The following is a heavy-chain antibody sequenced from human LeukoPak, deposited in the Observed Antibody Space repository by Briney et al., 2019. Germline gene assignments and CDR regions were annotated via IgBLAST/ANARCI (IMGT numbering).Heavy chain of an antibody. J-gene: IGHJ6*02. V-gene: IGHV1-69*01. D-gene: IGHD2-15*01. CDR2: IIPIFGTA. Sequence: ASVKVSCKASGGTFSSYAISWVRQAPGQGLEWMGGIIPIFGTANYAQKFQGRVTITADESTSTAYMELSSLRSEDTAVYYCAGGVVAAATVFYYYYGMDVWGQGTTVTVSS. CDR1: GGTFSSYA. CDR3: AGGVVAAATVFYYYYGMDV.